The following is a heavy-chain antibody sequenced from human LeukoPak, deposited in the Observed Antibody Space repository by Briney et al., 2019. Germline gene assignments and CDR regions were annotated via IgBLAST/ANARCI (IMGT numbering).Heavy chain of an antibody. CDR2: ISSSSSYI. J-gene: IGHJ4*02. Sequence: GGSLRLSCAASGFTFSSYSMNWVRQAPGKGLEWVSSISSSSSYIYYADSVKGRFTISRDNAKNSLYLQMNSLRAEDTAVYYCAKVRWGSDNALDSWGQGTLVTGSS. V-gene: IGHV3-21*01. CDR3: AKVRWGSDNALDS. CDR1: GFTFSSYS. D-gene: IGHD3-16*01.